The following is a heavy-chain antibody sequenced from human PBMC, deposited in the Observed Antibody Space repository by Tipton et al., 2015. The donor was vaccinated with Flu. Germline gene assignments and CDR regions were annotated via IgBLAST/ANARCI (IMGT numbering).Heavy chain of an antibody. CDR1: GDSISSDYH. CDR2: VSRSGSA. CDR3: ARRDYSNYVSDPKSWFDP. Sequence: TLSLTCAVSGDSISSDYHWGWIRPFPGKGLEWIGTVSRSGSAVYNPSLTSRVTISIDRSKNQFSLNLKSVTAADMAVYYCARRDYSNYVSDPKSWFDPRGQGTLVAVSS. J-gene: IGHJ5*02. D-gene: IGHD4/OR15-4a*01. V-gene: IGHV4-38-2*01.